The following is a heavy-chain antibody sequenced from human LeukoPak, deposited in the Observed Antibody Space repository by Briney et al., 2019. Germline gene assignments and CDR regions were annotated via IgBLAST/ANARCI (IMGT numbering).Heavy chain of an antibody. CDR3: AKDRSIAAAGTFDY. CDR2: ISWNSGSI. V-gene: IGHV3-9*01. J-gene: IGHJ4*02. Sequence: GRSLRLSCAASGFTFDDYAMHWVRQAPGKGLEWVSGISWNSGSIGYADSVKGRFTISRDNAKNSLYLQMNSLRAEDTALYYCAKDRSIAAAGTFDYWGQGTLVTVPS. CDR1: GFTFDDYA. D-gene: IGHD6-13*01.